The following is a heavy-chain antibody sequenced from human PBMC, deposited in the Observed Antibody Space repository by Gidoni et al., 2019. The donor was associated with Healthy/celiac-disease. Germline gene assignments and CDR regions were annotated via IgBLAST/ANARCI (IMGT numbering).Heavy chain of an antibody. J-gene: IGHJ5*02. CDR1: GFTFSSYA. CDR3: AKDEEAQYSSGWFWFDP. Sequence: EVQLLESGGGLVQPGGSLRLSCAASGFTFSSYAMSWVRQAPGKGLEWVSAISGSGGSTYYADSVKGRFTISRDKSKNTLYLQMNSLRAEDTAVYYCAKDEEAQYSSGWFWFDPWGQGTLVTVSS. D-gene: IGHD6-19*01. CDR2: ISGSGGST. V-gene: IGHV3-23*01.